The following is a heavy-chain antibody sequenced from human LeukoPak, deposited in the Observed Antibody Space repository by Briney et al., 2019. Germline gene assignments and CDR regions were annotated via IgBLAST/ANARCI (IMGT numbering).Heavy chain of an antibody. CDR3: ARGYCSSTSCYNWFDP. J-gene: IGHJ5*02. Sequence: ASVKVSCKASGYTFTSYYMHWVRQAPGQGLEWMGIINPSGGSTSYAQKFQGRVTMTRGTSTSTVYMELSRLRPDDTAVYYCARGYCSSTSCYNWFDPWGQGTLVTVSS. D-gene: IGHD2-2*01. V-gene: IGHV1-46*01. CDR2: INPSGGST. CDR1: GYTFTSYY.